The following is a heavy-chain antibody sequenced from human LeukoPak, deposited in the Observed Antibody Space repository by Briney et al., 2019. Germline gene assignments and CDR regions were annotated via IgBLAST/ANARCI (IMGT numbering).Heavy chain of an antibody. CDR1: GFTFNFYA. V-gene: IGHV3-23*01. D-gene: IGHD1-1*01. Sequence: GGSLRLSCAASGFTFNFYAMAWVRQAPGKGLEWVSTITKSGDSTYYVDSVKGRFTISRDNSKNTLYLQMNSLRAEDTAVYYCAKGDRFGTTGTMDVWGQGTTVTVSS. J-gene: IGHJ6*02. CDR2: ITKSGDST. CDR3: AKGDRFGTTGTMDV.